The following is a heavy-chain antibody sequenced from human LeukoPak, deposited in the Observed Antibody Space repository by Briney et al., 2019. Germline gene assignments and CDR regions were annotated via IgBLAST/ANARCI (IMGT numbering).Heavy chain of an antibody. CDR2: INPSGGST. D-gene: IGHD3-22*01. J-gene: IGHJ3*02. CDR3: AREIPSSSYYYEENAFDI. CDR1: GYTFTSYY. V-gene: IGHV1-46*01. Sequence: ASVKVSCKASGYTFTSYYMHWVRQAPGQGLEWMGIINPSGGSTSYAQKFQGRVTMTRDMSTSTVYMELSSLRSEDTAVYYCAREIPSSSYYYEENAFDIWGQGTMVTVSS.